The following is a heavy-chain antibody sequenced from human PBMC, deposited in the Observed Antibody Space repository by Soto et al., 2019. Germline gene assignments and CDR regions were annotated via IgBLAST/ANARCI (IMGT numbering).Heavy chain of an antibody. J-gene: IGHJ3*02. CDR2: IKQDGSEK. CDR3: ARIKMPIWGSYRYDAFDI. D-gene: IGHD3-16*02. Sequence: PGGSLRLSCAASGFTFSSYWMSWVRQAPGKGLEWVANIKQDGSEKYYVDSVKGRFTISRDNAKNSLYLQMNSLRAEDTAVYYCARIKMPIWGSYRYDAFDIWGQGTMVTVSS. V-gene: IGHV3-7*01. CDR1: GFTFSSYW.